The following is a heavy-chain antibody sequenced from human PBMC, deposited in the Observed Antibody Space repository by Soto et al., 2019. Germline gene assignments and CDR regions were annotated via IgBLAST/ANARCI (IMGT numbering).Heavy chain of an antibody. D-gene: IGHD3-3*01. Sequence: GASVKVSCKASGGTFSSYAISWVRQAPGQGLERMGGIIPMFGTANYAQKFQGRVTITADESTGTAYMELSSLRSEDTAVYYCARDSEITIFGVVIQTPSYYWGQGTLVTVSS. CDR2: IIPMFGTA. V-gene: IGHV1-69*13. CDR1: GGTFSSYA. J-gene: IGHJ4*02. CDR3: ARDSEITIFGVVIQTPSYY.